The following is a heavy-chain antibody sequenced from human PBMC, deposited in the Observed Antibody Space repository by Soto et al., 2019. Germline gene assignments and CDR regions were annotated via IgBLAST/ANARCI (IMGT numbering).Heavy chain of an antibody. CDR3: AIDGPYYYGMDV. V-gene: IGHV4-30-4*01. CDR1: GGSITNTDYY. CDR2: IDYSGST. Sequence: SETLSLTCSVSGGSITNTDYYWNWIRQSPGKGLEWIGSIDYSGSTYYSPSLKSRVIISADTSKNLFSLMLRSVTAADTALYFCAIDGPYYYGMDVWGQGTTVTVYS. J-gene: IGHJ6*02.